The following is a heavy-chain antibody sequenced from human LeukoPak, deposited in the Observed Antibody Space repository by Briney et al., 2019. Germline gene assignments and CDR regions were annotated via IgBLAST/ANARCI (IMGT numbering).Heavy chain of an antibody. D-gene: IGHD6-13*01. J-gene: IGHJ6*02. Sequence: ASVTVSFTASGYTFTVYYMHWVRQAPGQGLEWMGWINANSGGTNYAQKFQGRVTMTRDTSISTAYMELSRLRSDDTAVYYCASSPAGYYYGMDVWGQGTTVTVSS. V-gene: IGHV1-2*02. CDR2: INANSGGT. CDR1: GYTFTVYY. CDR3: ASSPAGYYYGMDV.